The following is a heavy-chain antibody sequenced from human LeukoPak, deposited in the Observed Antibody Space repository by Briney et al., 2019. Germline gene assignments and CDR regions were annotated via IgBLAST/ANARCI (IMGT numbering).Heavy chain of an antibody. Sequence: PSETLSLTCTVSGGSINSYYWSWIRQPPGKGLEWIAYIYYSGSTSYNPSLKSRVAISVDTSKNQFSLKLNSVTAADTVMYYCARLFHPALSGNYPFDYWGQGTLVTVSS. CDR2: IYYSGST. J-gene: IGHJ4*02. V-gene: IGHV4-59*01. CDR3: ARLFHPALSGNYPFDY. D-gene: IGHD1-26*01. CDR1: GGSINSYY.